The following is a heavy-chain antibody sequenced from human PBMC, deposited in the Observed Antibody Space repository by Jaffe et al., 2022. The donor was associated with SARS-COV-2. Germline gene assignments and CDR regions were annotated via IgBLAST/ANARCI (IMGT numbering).Heavy chain of an antibody. V-gene: IGHV3-11*06. CDR3: ARGSREIDY. CDR2: ISTSSSYT. J-gene: IGHJ4*02. CDR1: GFTFSEFY. Sequence: QVQLVESGGDLVKPGGSLRLSCAASGFTFSEFYMSWIRQAPGKGLEWVSFISTSSSYTNYVDSVKGRFTISRDDARNSLYLQLNSLRVEDTAVYYCARGSREIDYWGQGTLVTVSS.